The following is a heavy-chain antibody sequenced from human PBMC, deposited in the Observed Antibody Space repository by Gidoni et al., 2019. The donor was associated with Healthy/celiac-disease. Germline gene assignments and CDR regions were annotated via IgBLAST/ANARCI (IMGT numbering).Heavy chain of an antibody. D-gene: IGHD2-15*01. CDR3: ARDRSGGSSGLDY. J-gene: IGHJ4*02. CDR2: ISSSSSYI. Sequence: EVQLVESGGGLVKPGGSLRLSCAASGFTFSSYSMNWVRQAPGKGLEWVSSISSSSSYIYYADSVKGRFTISRDNAKNSLYLQMNSLRAEDTAVYYCARDRSGGSSGLDYWGQGTLVTVSS. V-gene: IGHV3-21*01. CDR1: GFTFSSYS.